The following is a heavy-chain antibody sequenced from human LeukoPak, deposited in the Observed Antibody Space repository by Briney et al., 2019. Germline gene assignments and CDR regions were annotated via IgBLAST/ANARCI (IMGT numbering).Heavy chain of an antibody. V-gene: IGHV3-21*01. CDR3: ARVPYYYDTTGDPKDWYFDL. Sequence: NPGGSLRLSCAASGFTFSNYNLIWVCQAPGKGLEWVSSISSSSSYIYYADSVKDRFSISRDNAKNSLYLQMNSLRAEDTAVYYCARVPYYYDTTGDPKDWYFDLWGRGTLVTVSS. D-gene: IGHD3-22*01. J-gene: IGHJ2*01. CDR2: ISSSSSYI. CDR1: GFTFSNYN.